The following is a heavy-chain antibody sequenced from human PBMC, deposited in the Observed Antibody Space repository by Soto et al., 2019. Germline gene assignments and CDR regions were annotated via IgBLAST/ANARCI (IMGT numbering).Heavy chain of an antibody. CDR1: GFTFSRYA. J-gene: IGHJ4*02. CDR2: ISVSGGST. V-gene: IGHV3-23*01. Sequence: GGSLRLSFAASGFTFSRYAISGVRQAPGKGLEWVSAISVSGGSTYYADSVKGRFTISRDNSKNTLYLQMNSLRAEDTAVYYCETPESGSYFYFDYWGQGTLVTVSS. D-gene: IGHD1-26*01. CDR3: ETPESGSYFYFDY.